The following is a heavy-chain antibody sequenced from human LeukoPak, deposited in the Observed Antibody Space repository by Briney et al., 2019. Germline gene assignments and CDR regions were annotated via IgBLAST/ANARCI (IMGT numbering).Heavy chain of an antibody. J-gene: IGHJ4*02. D-gene: IGHD6-13*01. CDR2: LSYDGSNK. V-gene: IGHV3-30-3*01. Sequence: GGSLRLSCAASRFTLSRHAMHWVRQAPGKGLEWVTLLSYDGSNKYYADSVKGRFTISRDNSKNTLYLQMNSLRAEDTAVYYCARSIPYGTTWYGRSDYWGQGTLVTVSS. CDR3: ARSIPYGTTWYGRSDY. CDR1: RFTLSRHA.